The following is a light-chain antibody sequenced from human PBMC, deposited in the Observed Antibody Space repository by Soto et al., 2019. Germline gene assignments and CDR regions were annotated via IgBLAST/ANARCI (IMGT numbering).Light chain of an antibody. CDR3: QKCEIYPFT. CDR2: AAS. CDR1: QDISNF. V-gene: IGKV1-27*01. J-gene: IGKJ4*02. Sequence: DLLMTQPPSSLAAFVGDTVTISCRASQDISNFLAWYQQKPGKAPKLLIYAASTLQSGVPSRFSGSGSGTDFTLTISSLQPEEVATYYCQKCEIYPFTCGGGTKV.